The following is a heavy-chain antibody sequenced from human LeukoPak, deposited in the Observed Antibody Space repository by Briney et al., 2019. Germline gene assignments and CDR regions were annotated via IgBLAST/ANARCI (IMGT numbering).Heavy chain of an antibody. CDR1: SGSISSGDYY. CDR2: IYYSGST. Sequence: SETLSLTCTVSSGSISSGDYYWSWIRQPPGKGLEWIGYIYYSGSTYYNPSLKSRVTISVDTSKNQFSLKLSSVTAADTAVYYCARAVAAEFDYWGQGTLVTVSS. CDR3: ARAVAAEFDY. D-gene: IGHD6-13*01. V-gene: IGHV4-30-4*01. J-gene: IGHJ4*02.